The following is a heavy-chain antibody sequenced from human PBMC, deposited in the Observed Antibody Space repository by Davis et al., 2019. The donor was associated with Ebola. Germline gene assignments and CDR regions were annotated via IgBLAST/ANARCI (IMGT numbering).Heavy chain of an antibody. Sequence: MPSETLSLTCTVSGYSISSGYYWGWIRQPPGKGLEWIGSIYHSGSTYYNPSLKSRVTISVDTSKNQFSLKLSSVTAADTAVYYCARDGDDYGDYDVSEYWGQGTLVTVSS. V-gene: IGHV4-38-2*02. D-gene: IGHD4-17*01. CDR2: IYHSGST. CDR3: ARDGDDYGDYDVSEY. J-gene: IGHJ4*02. CDR1: GYSISSGYY.